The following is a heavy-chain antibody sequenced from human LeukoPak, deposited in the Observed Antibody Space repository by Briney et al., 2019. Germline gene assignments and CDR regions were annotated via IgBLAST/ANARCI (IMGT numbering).Heavy chain of an antibody. J-gene: IGHJ4*02. CDR2: IKSKSEGGTT. CDR1: GFIFSNNW. V-gene: IGHV3-15*01. D-gene: IGHD3-10*01. CDR3: TTSSAH. Sequence: GGSLRLSCAASGFIFSNNWMSWVRQAPGKGLEWVGLIKSKSEGGTTDYAAPVKSRFTISRDDSKNTLYLQMNSLKTEDTAVYYCTTSSAHWGQGTLVTVSS.